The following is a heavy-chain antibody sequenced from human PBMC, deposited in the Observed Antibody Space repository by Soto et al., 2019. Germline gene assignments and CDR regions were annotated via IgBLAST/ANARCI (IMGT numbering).Heavy chain of an antibody. CDR1: GFTFSSYW. Sequence: PGGSLRLSCAASGFTFSSYWMHWVRQAPGKGLVWVSRINSDGSSTSYADSVKGRFTISRDNAKNTLYLQMNSLRAEDTAVYYCARDSRGQYYYDSSGYYYPSGDYWGQGT. CDR2: INSDGSST. V-gene: IGHV3-74*01. CDR3: ARDSRGQYYYDSSGYYYPSGDY. D-gene: IGHD3-22*01. J-gene: IGHJ4*02.